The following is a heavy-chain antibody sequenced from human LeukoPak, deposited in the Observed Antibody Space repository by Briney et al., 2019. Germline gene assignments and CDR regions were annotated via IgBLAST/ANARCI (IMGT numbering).Heavy chain of an antibody. CDR1: GFTFSGYW. Sequence: PGGSQRLSCAASGFTFSGYWMHWVRQAPGKGLVWVSRINSDGSSTTYADSVKGRFTISRDNAENTLFLQMNSLRAEDTAVYYCTRVVRQGDFDYWGQGTLVTVSS. J-gene: IGHJ4*02. CDR2: INSDGSST. V-gene: IGHV3-74*01. CDR3: TRVVRQGDFDY.